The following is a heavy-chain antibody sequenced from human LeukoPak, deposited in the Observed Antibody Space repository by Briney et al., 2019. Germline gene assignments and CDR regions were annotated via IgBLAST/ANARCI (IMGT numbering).Heavy chain of an antibody. CDR1: GYTFTGYY. CDR2: INPNSGGT. CDR3: ARAPVTTNGYFDL. V-gene: IGHV1-2*02. D-gene: IGHD4-17*01. Sequence: ASVKVSCKASGYTFTGYYMHWVRQAPGQGLEWMGWINPNSGGTNYAQKFQGRVTMTRDTSISTAYMELSRLRSDDTAVYYCARAPVTTNGYFDLWGRGTLVTVSS. J-gene: IGHJ2*01.